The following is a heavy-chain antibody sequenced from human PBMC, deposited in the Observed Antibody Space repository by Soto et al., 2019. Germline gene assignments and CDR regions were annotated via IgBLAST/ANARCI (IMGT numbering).Heavy chain of an antibody. J-gene: IGHJ4*02. CDR3: AREMASLNYFVY. V-gene: IGHV3-48*01. D-gene: IGHD2-8*01. Sequence: EVQLVESGRGLVQPGGALRLSCAASGFTFSSYSMNWVRQAPGKGLEWVSYISSSSSTIYYADSVKGRFTISRYNAKNVLYLQMNSLRAEDTAVYYCAREMASLNYFVYWGQGTLVTFSS. CDR1: GFTFSSYS. CDR2: ISSSSSTI.